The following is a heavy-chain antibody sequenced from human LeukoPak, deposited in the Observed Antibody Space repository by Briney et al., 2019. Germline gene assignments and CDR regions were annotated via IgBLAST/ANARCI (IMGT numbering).Heavy chain of an antibody. Sequence: GGSLRLSCAASGFTFSSYWMHWVRHAPGKGLVWVSRINSDGSSTSYADSVKGRFTISRDNAKNTLYLQMNSLRAEDTAVYYCARVRLSRGRDGYNKRAFDIWGQGTVVTVSS. D-gene: IGHD5-24*01. CDR1: GFTFSSYW. J-gene: IGHJ3*02. V-gene: IGHV3-74*01. CDR2: INSDGSST. CDR3: ARVRLSRGRDGYNKRAFDI.